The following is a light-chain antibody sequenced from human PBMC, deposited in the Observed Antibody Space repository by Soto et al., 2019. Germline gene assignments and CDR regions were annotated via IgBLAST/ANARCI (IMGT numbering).Light chain of an antibody. V-gene: IGKV3-15*01. CDR1: RSVSSN. CDR2: GAS. J-gene: IGKJ5*01. CDR3: QEYDNSPIT. Sequence: EIVMTQSQATLSVSPGERATLSCRASRSVSSNLAWYQQTPGHAPRLLIYGASTRAAGIPARFSGSGSGTDFTLTISSLQSEDFAYFYCQEYDNSPITVGQGKRMET.